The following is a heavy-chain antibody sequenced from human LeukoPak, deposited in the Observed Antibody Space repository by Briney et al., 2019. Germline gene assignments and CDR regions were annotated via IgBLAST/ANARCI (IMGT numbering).Heavy chain of an antibody. CDR2: IYYSGST. CDR1: GGSISSYY. J-gene: IGHJ4*02. V-gene: IGHV4-59*01. CDR3: ARGSVWFGSLSYFDY. Sequence: PSETLSLTCTVSGGSISSYYWSWIRQPPGKGLEWIGYIYYSGSTNYNPSLKSRVTISVDTSKNQFSLKLSSVTAADTAVYHCARGSVWFGSLSYFDYWGQGTLVTVSS. D-gene: IGHD3-10*01.